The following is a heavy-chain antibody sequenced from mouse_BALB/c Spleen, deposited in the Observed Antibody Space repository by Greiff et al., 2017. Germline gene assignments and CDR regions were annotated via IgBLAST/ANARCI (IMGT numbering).Heavy chain of an antibody. CDR1: GYTFTSYW. CDR3: ARLVEGAMDY. D-gene: IGHD1-1*02. J-gene: IGHJ4*01. V-gene: IGHV1S81*02. Sequence: QVQLQQSGAELVKPGASVKLSCKASGYTFTSYWMHWVKQRPGQGLEWIGEINPSNGRTNYNEKFKSKATLTVDKSSSTAYMQLSSLTSEDSAVYYCARLVEGAMDYWGQGTSVTVSS. CDR2: INPSNGRT.